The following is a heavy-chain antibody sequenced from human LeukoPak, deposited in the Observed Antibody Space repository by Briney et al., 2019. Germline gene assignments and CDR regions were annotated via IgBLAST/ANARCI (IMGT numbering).Heavy chain of an antibody. CDR3: ARTYYDFWSGQSTYGMDV. Sequence: RPGGSLRLSCAASGFTFSSYWMTWVRQAPGKGLEWVANIKQDGSEKYYVDSVKGRFTTSRDNAESSLYLQMNSLRAEDTAVYYCARTYYDFWSGQSTYGMDVWGQGTTVTVSS. CDR2: IKQDGSEK. D-gene: IGHD3-3*01. V-gene: IGHV3-7*01. CDR1: GFTFSSYW. J-gene: IGHJ6*02.